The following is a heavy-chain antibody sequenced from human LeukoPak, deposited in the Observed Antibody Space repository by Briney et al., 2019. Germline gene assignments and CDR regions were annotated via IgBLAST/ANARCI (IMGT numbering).Heavy chain of an antibody. CDR3: AKDWSGEYFDY. J-gene: IGHJ4*02. CDR1: GFTFSSYG. V-gene: IGHV3-30*18. Sequence: GGSLRLSCAASGFTFSSYGMHWVRQAPGKGLEWVAVISYDGSNKYYADSVKGRFTISRDNSKNSLYLQMNSLRAEDTALYYCAKDWSGEYFDYWGQGTLVTVSS. CDR2: ISYDGSNK. D-gene: IGHD1-1*01.